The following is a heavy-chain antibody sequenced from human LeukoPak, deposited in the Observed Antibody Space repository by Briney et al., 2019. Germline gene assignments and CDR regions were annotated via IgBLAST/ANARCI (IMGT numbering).Heavy chain of an antibody. V-gene: IGHV3-72*01. CDR1: GFTFSDHA. CDR2: CRGKTNSYST. D-gene: IGHD1-26*01. CDR3: VRRRVGVAPASDM. J-gene: IGHJ3*02. Sequence: PGGSPRLSCAAFGFTFSDHAMDWVRQAPGEGLEWVARCRGKTNSYSTEYAASVNGRFTISRDDSKNSLYLQMNSLKTEDTAVYYCVRRRVGVAPASDMWGQGTTVTVSS.